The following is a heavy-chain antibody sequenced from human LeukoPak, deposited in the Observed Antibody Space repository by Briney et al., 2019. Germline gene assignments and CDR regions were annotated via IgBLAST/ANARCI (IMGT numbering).Heavy chain of an antibody. CDR3: ARWGYYYGSGSSFLAAFDI. CDR2: INSDGSST. V-gene: IGHV3-74*01. J-gene: IGHJ3*02. Sequence: GGSLRLSCAASGFTFSSYWMRWVRQAPGKGLVWVSRINSDGSSTSYADSVKGRFTISRDNAKNTLYLQMNSLRAEDTAVYYCARWGYYYGSGSSFLAAFDIWGQGTMVTVSS. D-gene: IGHD3-10*01. CDR1: GFTFSSYW.